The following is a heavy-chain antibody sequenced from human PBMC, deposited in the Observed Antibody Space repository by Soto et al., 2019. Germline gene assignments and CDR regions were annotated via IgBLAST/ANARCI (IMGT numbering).Heavy chain of an antibody. CDR3: ARRNEIPFAPWKY. CDR2: IYYSGST. Sequence: QLQLQESGPGLVKPSETLSLTCTVSDGSISTSGFYWGWIRQPPGKGLEWIGTIYYSGSTYYSPSLKSRVTISVDTSKNQFSLKLSSVTVADSAVYYCARRNEIPFAPWKYWGQGTLVTVSS. V-gene: IGHV4-39*01. J-gene: IGHJ4*02. D-gene: IGHD1-1*01. CDR1: DGSISTSGFY.